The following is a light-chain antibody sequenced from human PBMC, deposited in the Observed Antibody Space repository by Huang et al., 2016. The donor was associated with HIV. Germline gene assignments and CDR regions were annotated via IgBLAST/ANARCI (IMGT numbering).Light chain of an antibody. CDR3: QQYGNSPVT. Sequence: EIVLTQSPGTLSLSPRERATLSCMASQSVSRNYLAWYQQKPGQAPRLLIYGASNRATDIPGRFSGSGSGTDFTLTINRLEPEDFAVYYCQQYGNSPVTFGQGTKVDIK. CDR1: QSVSRNY. V-gene: IGKV3-20*01. J-gene: IGKJ1*01. CDR2: GAS.